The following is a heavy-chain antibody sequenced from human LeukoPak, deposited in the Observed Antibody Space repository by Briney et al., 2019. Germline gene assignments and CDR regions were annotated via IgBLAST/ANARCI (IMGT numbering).Heavy chain of an antibody. J-gene: IGHJ3*02. CDR3: ARTDYGSLRGAFLI. Sequence: GGSLRLSCAASGFTFSSYEMNWVRQAPGKGLEWVSYISSSGSTIYYADSVKGRFTISRDSAKNSLYLQMNSLRAEDTAVYYCARTDYGSLRGAFLIWGQGTMVTVSS. D-gene: IGHD4/OR15-4a*01. CDR2: ISSSGSTI. CDR1: GFTFSSYE. V-gene: IGHV3-48*03.